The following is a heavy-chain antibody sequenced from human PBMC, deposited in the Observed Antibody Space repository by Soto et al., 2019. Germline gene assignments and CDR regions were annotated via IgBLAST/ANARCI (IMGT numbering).Heavy chain of an antibody. V-gene: IGHV3-30*18. CDR1: GCTFTIYG. Sequence: HVQLVESGGGVVQPGRTLRLSCGASGCTFTIYGMHWVRQAPGKGLEWVAVTSYDGSDKFYADSVKGRFTISRDNSKNTLYLEMNSLRTDDTAFYYGAKDLSTMVPGVGAYYFDNCGQGTLVTVSS. CDR2: TSYDGSDK. CDR3: AKDLSTMVPGVGAYYFDN. D-gene: IGHD3-10*01. J-gene: IGHJ4*02.